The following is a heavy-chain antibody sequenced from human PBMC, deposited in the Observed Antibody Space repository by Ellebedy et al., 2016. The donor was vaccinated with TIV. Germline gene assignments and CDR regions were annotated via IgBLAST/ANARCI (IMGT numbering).Heavy chain of an antibody. V-gene: IGHV1-3*01. CDR1: GYTFTSYA. CDR3: ARDTPGTSYWYFDL. J-gene: IGHJ2*01. CDR2: INAGNGNT. Sequence: AASVKVSCKASGYTFTSYAIHWVRQAPGQRLEWMGWINAGNGNTKYSQKFQGRVTIIADKSTSTAYMELSSLRSEDTAVYYCARDTPGTSYWYFDLWGRGTLVTVSS. D-gene: IGHD1-26*01.